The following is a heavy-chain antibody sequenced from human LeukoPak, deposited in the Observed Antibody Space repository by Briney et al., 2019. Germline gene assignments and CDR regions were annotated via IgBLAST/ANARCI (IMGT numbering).Heavy chain of an antibody. CDR1: GGTFSSYA. J-gene: IGHJ6*02. Sequence: SVKVSCKASGGTFSSYAISWVRQAPGQGLEWMGGIIPIFGTANYAQKFQGRVTITADESTSTAYMELSSLRSEDTAVYYCAREEPPPLYYYGMDVWGQGTTVTVSS. CDR3: AREEPPPLYYYGMDV. V-gene: IGHV1-69*13. D-gene: IGHD1-14*01. CDR2: IIPIFGTA.